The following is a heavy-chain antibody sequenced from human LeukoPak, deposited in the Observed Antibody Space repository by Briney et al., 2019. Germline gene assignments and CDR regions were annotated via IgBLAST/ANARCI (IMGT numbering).Heavy chain of an antibody. Sequence: GASVKVSCKASGYTFTSYYMHWVRQAPGQGLEWMGIINPSGGSTSYAQKFQGRVTMTRDTSTSTAYMELSSLRSEDTAVYYCARDPGIAAALAYWGQGTLVTVSS. CDR2: INPSGGST. J-gene: IGHJ4*02. D-gene: IGHD6-25*01. CDR1: GYTFTSYY. CDR3: ARDPGIAAALAY. V-gene: IGHV1-46*01.